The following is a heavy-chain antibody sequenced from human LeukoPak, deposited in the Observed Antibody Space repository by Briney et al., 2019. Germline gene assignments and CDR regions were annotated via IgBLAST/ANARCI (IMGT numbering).Heavy chain of an antibody. CDR1: GFTLNHYV. CDR3: AKDAQRGFDYSNSLEY. Sequence: WGALRLSRVASGFTLNHYVVHWVRPAPGKGVGGVGVVWSDATEKYYGDAVKGRFTISRDNSRNTLYLQMNSLRAEDTAVYYCAKDAQRGFDYSNSLEYWGQGTLVTVSS. D-gene: IGHD4-11*01. V-gene: IGHV3-33*06. CDR2: VWSDATEK. J-gene: IGHJ4*02.